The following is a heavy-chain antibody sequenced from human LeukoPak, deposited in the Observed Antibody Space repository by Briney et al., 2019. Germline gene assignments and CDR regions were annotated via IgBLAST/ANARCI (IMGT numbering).Heavy chain of an antibody. Sequence: PSETLSLTCTVSGGSISGGDYYWSWIRQPPGKGLEWIGYIYYSGSTYYNPSLKNRVTISVDTSKNQFSLKLSSVTAADTAVYYCARGRASTYYDILTGDLWGVWGQGTTVTVSS. CDR3: ARGRASTYYDILTGDLWGV. J-gene: IGHJ6*02. CDR1: GGSISGGDYY. V-gene: IGHV4-30-4*08. CDR2: IYYSGST. D-gene: IGHD3-9*01.